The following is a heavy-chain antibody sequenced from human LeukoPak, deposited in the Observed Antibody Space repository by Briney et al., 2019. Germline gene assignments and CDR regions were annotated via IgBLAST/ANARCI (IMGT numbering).Heavy chain of an antibody. J-gene: IGHJ6*02. CDR1: GGSISSGGYY. CDR2: IYYSGST. Sequence: SQTLSLTCTVSGGSISSGGYYWSWIRQHPGKGLEWIGYIYYSGSTYYNPSLKSRVTISVDTSKNQFSLQLNSVTPEDTAVYYCARYTMVRGVVFWRGTEDYGMDVWGQGTTVTVSS. CDR3: ARYTMVRGVVFWRGTEDYGMDV. V-gene: IGHV4-31*03. D-gene: IGHD3-10*01.